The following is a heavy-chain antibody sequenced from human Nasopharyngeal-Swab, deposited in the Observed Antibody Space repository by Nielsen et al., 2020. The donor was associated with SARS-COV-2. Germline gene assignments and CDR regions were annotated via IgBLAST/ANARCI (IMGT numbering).Heavy chain of an antibody. CDR2: IYYSGST. CDR1: GFTFSSYW. J-gene: IGHJ3*02. CDR3: ARGPPYDFWSGYPHDAFDI. D-gene: IGHD3-3*01. V-gene: IGHV4-39*01. Sequence: GSLRLSCAASGFTFSSYWMSWVRQPPGKGLEWIGSIYYSGSTYYNPSLKSRVTISVDTSKNQFSLKLSSVTAADTAVYYCARGPPYDFWSGYPHDAFDIWGQGTMVTFSS.